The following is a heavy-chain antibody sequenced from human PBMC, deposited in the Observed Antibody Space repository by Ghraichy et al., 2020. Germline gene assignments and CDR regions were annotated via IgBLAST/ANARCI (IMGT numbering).Heavy chain of an antibody. V-gene: IGHV4-4*07. CDR2: IYTSGST. Sequence: SETLSLTCTVSGGSISSYYWSWIRQPAGKGLEWIGRIYTSGSTNYNPSLKSRVTMSVDTSKNQFSLKLSSVTAADTAVYYCARVVDYGDYGYYYYGMDVWGQGTTVTVSS. CDR1: GGSISSYY. J-gene: IGHJ6*02. CDR3: ARVVDYGDYGYYYYGMDV. D-gene: IGHD4-17*01.